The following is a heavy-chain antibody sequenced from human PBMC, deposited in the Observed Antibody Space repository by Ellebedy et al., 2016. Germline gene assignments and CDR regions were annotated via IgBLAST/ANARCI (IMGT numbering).Heavy chain of an antibody. CDR3: ARGEFRNYYDSSGYRY. CDR1: GYTFTSYG. J-gene: IGHJ4*02. Sequence: ASVKVSXKASGYTFTSYGISWVRQAPGQGLEWMGWISAYNGNTNYAQKLQGRVTMTTDTSTSTAYMELRSLRSDDTAVYYCARGEFRNYYDSSGYRYWGQGTLVTVSS. CDR2: ISAYNGNT. V-gene: IGHV1-18*01. D-gene: IGHD3-22*01.